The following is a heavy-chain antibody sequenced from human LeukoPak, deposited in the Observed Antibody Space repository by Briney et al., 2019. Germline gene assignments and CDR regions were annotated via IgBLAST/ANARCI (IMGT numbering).Heavy chain of an antibody. D-gene: IGHD5-24*01. Sequence: GGSLRLSCAASGFTFSSYWMSWVRQAPGKGLEWVANRKQDGSEKYYVDSVKGRFTISRDNAKNSLCLQMNSLRADDTAVYYCARQTRRDGYNYDLWGQGTRVTVSS. CDR3: ARQTRRDGYNYDL. CDR2: RKQDGSEK. V-gene: IGHV3-7*01. J-gene: IGHJ5*02. CDR1: GFTFSSYW.